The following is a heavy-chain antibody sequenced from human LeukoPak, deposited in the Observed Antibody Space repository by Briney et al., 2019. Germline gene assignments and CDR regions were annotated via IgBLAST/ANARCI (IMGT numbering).Heavy chain of an antibody. J-gene: IGHJ4*02. Sequence: PGGSLRLSCAASGFLSSSYAVNWVRQVPGEGLGWASTISNTVASTYYADPVKGRYTISRDNPKSTLYLQMDSLRAEDTAVYYCARGDFGVVRSFDFWGQGTLVTVSS. CDR1: GFLSSSYA. CDR3: ARGDFGVVRSFDF. CDR2: ISNTVAST. V-gene: IGHV3-23*01. D-gene: IGHD3-3*01.